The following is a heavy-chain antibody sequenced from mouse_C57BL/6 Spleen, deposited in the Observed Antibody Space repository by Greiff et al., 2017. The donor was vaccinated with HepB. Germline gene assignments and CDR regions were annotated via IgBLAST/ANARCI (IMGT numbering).Heavy chain of an antibody. CDR1: GYAFSSYW. CDR2: IYPGDGDT. Sequence: VKLVESGAELVKPGASVKISCKASGYAFSSYWMNWVKQRPGKGLEWIGQIYPGDGDTNYNGKFKGKATLTADKSSSTAYMQLSSLTSEDSAVYFCARWGYYDRDYYAMDYWGQGTSVTVSS. V-gene: IGHV1-80*01. CDR3: ARWGYYDRDYYAMDY. J-gene: IGHJ4*01. D-gene: IGHD2-4*01.